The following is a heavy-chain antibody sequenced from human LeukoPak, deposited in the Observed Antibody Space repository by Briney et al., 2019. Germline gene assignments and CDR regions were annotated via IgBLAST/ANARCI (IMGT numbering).Heavy chain of an antibody. V-gene: IGHV4-39*07. CDR1: GGSISSSSYY. D-gene: IGHD4-23*01. J-gene: IGHJ6*03. Sequence: SETLSLTCTVSGGSISSSSYYWGWIRQPPGKGLEWIGSIYYSGSTYYNPSLKSRVTISVDTSKNQFSLKLSSVTAADTAVYYCARTSGLRWYQYYMDVWGKGTTVTISS. CDR3: ARTSGLRWYQYYMDV. CDR2: IYYSGST.